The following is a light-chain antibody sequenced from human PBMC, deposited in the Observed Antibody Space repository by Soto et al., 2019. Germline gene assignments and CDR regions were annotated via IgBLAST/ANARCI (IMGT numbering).Light chain of an antibody. CDR2: EGT. V-gene: IGLV2-23*01. J-gene: IGLJ1*01. Sequence: QSVLTQPASVSGSPGQSITIFCTGTSSDIGIDNFVSWYQQHPGKAPKLMIYEGTKRPSGVSDRFSGSKSGNTASLTISGLQAEDEANYYCCSYAGNNIFVFGTGTKVTVL. CDR1: SSDIGIDNF. CDR3: CSYAGNNIFV.